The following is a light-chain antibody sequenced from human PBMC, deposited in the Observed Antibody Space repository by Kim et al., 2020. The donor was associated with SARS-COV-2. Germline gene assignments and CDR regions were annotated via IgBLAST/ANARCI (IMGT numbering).Light chain of an antibody. J-gene: IGKJ1*01. Sequence: ASLGDRIPITCRASQSMSSWLAWDQQKPGKAPNLLIYDASSLESGVPSRFSGSGSGTEFTLTISSLQPDDFATYYCQQYNSYSQTFGQGTKVVIK. CDR3: QQYNSYSQT. CDR1: QSMSSW. V-gene: IGKV1-5*01. CDR2: DAS.